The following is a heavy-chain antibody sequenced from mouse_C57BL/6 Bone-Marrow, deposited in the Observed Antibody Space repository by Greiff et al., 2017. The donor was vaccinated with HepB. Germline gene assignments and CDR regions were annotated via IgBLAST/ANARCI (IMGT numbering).Heavy chain of an antibody. CDR3: ARCSSYAYFDV. CDR1: GYSITSDY. CDR2: ISYSGST. J-gene: IGHJ1*03. D-gene: IGHD1-1*01. Sequence: EVQGVESGPGLAKPSQTLSLTCSVTGYSITSDYWNWIRKFPGNKLEYMGYISYSGSTYYNPSLKSRISITRDTYKNQYYLQLTSVTTEDTATYYWARCSSYAYFDVWGTGTTVTVSS. V-gene: IGHV3-8*01.